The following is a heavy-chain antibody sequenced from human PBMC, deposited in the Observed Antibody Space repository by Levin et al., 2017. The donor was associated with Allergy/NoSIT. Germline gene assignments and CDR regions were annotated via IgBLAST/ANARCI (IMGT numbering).Heavy chain of an antibody. Sequence: MTSETLSLTCTVSGGSIRSHYWSWIRQPPGKGLEWIGYIYYSGSTNYNPSLKSRVTISIDTSTNQISLQLSSVTAADTAIYHCVRRSPEALTTVVTPYFDSWGQGTLVTVSS. CDR1: GGSIRSHY. J-gene: IGHJ4*02. D-gene: IGHD4-23*01. CDR3: VRRSPEALTTVVTPYFDS. CDR2: IYYSGST. V-gene: IGHV4-59*08.